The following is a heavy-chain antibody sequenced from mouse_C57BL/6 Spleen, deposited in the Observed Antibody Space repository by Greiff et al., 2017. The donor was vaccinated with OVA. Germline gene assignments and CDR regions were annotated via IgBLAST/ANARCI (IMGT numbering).Heavy chain of an antibody. CDR1: GYTFTSYW. V-gene: IGHV1-64*01. J-gene: IGHJ3*01. D-gene: IGHD2-4*01. Sequence: QVQLKQPGAELVKPGASVKLSCKASGYTFTSYWMHWVKQRPGQGLEWIGMIHPNSGSTNYNEKFKSKATLTVDKSSSTAYMQLSSLTSEDSAVYYCAPGYDYDGERFAYWGQGTLVTVSA. CDR2: IHPNSGST. CDR3: APGYDYDGERFAY.